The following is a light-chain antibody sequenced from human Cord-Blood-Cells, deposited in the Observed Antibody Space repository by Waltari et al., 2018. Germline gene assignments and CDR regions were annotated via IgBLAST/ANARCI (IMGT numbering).Light chain of an antibody. J-gene: IGLJ2*01. V-gene: IGLV1-40*01. CDR1: SANIGEGYD. CDR2: GNS. Sequence: QSVLTQPPSVSGAPGQRVTISCTGSSANIGEGYDVHCYQQLPGTAPNLLIYGNSNRPSGVPYRFSGSKSGTSASLAITGLQAEDEADYYCQSYDSSLSGSVFGGGTKLTVL. CDR3: QSYDSSLSGSV.